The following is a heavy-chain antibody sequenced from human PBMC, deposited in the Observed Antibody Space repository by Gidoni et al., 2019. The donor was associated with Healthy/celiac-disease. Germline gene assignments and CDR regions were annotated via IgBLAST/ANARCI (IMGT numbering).Heavy chain of an antibody. Sequence: QVQLVQSGAEVKKPGASVKVSCKASGYTFTSYYMHWVRHAPGHGLEWMGIINPSGGSTSYAQKFQGRVTMTRDTSTSTVYMELSSLRSEDTAVYYCARDRGSAAMVRGVPHGWFDPWGQGTLVTVSS. J-gene: IGHJ5*02. CDR3: ARDRGSAAMVRGVPHGWFDP. V-gene: IGHV1-46*01. CDR1: GYTFTSYY. CDR2: INPSGGST. D-gene: IGHD3-10*01.